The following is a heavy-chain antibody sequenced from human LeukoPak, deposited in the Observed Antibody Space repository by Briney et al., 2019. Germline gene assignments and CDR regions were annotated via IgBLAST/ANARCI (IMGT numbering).Heavy chain of an antibody. Sequence: PGGSLRLSCAASGFTFSSYAMNWVRQAPGKGLEWVSSISSSSSYIYYADSVKGRFTISRDNAKNSLYLQMNSLRAEDTAVYYCARDREPAVTRYYYDSSGYQPWGQGTLVTVSS. V-gene: IGHV3-21*01. D-gene: IGHD3-22*01. J-gene: IGHJ5*02. CDR3: ARDREPAVTRYYYDSSGYQP. CDR1: GFTFSSYA. CDR2: ISSSSSYI.